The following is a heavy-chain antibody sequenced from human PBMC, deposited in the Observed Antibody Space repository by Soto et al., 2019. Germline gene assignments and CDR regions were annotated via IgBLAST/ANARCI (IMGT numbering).Heavy chain of an antibody. CDR1: GGSISSYY. V-gene: IGHV4-34*01. CDR2: INHSGST. Sequence: PSETLSLTCTVSGGSISSYYWSWIRQPPGKGLEWIGEINHSGSTNYNPSLKSRVTISVDTSKNQFSLKLSSVTAADTAVYYCARRYVTGYDSSGYYLDYWGQGTLVTVSS. CDR3: ARRYVTGYDSSGYYLDY. D-gene: IGHD3-22*01. J-gene: IGHJ4*02.